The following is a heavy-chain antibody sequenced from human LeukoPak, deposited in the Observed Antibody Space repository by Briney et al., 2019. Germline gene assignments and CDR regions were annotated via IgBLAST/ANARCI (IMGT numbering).Heavy chain of an antibody. Sequence: GGSLRLSCAASGFTFSDYYMSWIRQAPGKGLEWVSYISSSGSTIYYADSVKGRFTISRDNSKATLYLQVNCLRVEDTAIYYCGKDSRGYNRPIDSWGQGTLVTVSS. D-gene: IGHD6-25*01. V-gene: IGHV3-11*01. CDR1: GFTFSDYY. CDR3: GKDSRGYNRPIDS. CDR2: ISSSGSTI. J-gene: IGHJ4*02.